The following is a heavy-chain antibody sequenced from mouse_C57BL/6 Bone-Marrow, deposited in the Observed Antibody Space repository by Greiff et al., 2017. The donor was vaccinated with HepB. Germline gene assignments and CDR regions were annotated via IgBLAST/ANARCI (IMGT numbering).Heavy chain of an antibody. J-gene: IGHJ3*01. CDR1: GYTFTSYW. D-gene: IGHD2-3*01. Sequence: VKLQQPGAELVRPGSSVKLSCKASGYTFTSYWMHWVKQRPIQGLEWIGNIDPSDSETHYNQKFKDKATLTVDKSSSTAYMQLSSLTSEDSAVYYCARGGGYSSFAYWGQGTLVTVSA. CDR3: ARGGGYSSFAY. V-gene: IGHV1-52*01. CDR2: IDPSDSET.